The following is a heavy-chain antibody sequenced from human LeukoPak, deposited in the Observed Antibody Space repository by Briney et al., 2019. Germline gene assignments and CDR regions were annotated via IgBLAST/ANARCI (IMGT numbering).Heavy chain of an antibody. CDR1: GGSFSGYY. D-gene: IGHD2-2*01. CDR3: VRQDVVVITADTYYYGMDV. J-gene: IGHJ6*02. CDR2: INHSGST. V-gene: IGHV4-34*01. Sequence: KPSETLSLTCAVYGGSFSGYYWSWIRQPPGKGLEWIGEINHSGSTNYNPSLKSRVTISVDTSKNQFSLKLSSVTAADTAVYYCVRQDVVVITADTYYYGMDVWGQGTTVTVSS.